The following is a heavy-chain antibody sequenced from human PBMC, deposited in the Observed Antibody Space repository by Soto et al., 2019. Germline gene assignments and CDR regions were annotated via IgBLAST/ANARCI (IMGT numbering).Heavy chain of an antibody. V-gene: IGHV4-30-4*01. J-gene: IGHJ4*02. CDR2: IYYSGPT. CDR3: ARGRWLIDY. Sequence: QVQLQESDPGLVKPSQTLSLTCTVSGGSINSGDYYYSWIRQPPGKGLEWIGYIYYSGPTYYNASLESRTTISVDTSKNQFSLKLTSVTAADTAVYYCARGRWLIDYWGQGTLVTVSS. D-gene: IGHD5-18*01. CDR1: GGSINSGDYY.